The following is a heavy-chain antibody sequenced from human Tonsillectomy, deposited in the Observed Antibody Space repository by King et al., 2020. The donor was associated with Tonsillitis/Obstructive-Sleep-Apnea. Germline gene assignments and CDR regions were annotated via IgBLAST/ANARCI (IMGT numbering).Heavy chain of an antibody. D-gene: IGHD2-2*01. V-gene: IGHV1-69*04. CDR2: IIPILGIA. CDR3: AGEVGIGYCSSTSCYGIDY. J-gene: IGHJ4*02. Sequence: VQLVQSGAEVKKPGSSVKVSCKASGGTFSSYAISWVRQAPGQGLEWMGRIIPILGIANYAQKFQGRVTITADKSTSTAYMELSSLRSEDTAVYYCAGEVGIGYCSSTSCYGIDYWGQGTLVTVSS. CDR1: GGTFSSYA.